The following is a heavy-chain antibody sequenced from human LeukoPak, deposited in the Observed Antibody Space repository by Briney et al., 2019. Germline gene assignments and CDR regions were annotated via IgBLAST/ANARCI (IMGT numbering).Heavy chain of an antibody. V-gene: IGHV1-69*13. CDR2: IIPIFGTA. CDR3: ARSVRYFDWFGY. Sequence: SVKVSCKASGGTFSSYAISWVRQAPGQGLEWMGGIIPIFGTANYAQKFQGRVTITVDESTSTAYMELSSLRSEDTAVYYCARSVRYFDWFGYWGQGTLVTVSS. J-gene: IGHJ5*01. CDR1: GGTFSSYA. D-gene: IGHD3-9*01.